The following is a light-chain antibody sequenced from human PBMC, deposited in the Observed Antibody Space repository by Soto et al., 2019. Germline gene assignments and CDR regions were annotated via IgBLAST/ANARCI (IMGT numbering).Light chain of an antibody. CDR3: CSYTNKDTRL. CDR1: SSDVGGYDH. CDR2: DVT. Sequence: QSALTQPTSVSGSPGQSITISCTGTSSDVGGYDHVSWYQQHPGKAPKLIIYDVTDRPSGISRRFSGSKSDNTASLAVSGLQPEDEGDYYCCSYTNKDTRLFGVGTKVTVL. J-gene: IGLJ3*02. V-gene: IGLV2-14*03.